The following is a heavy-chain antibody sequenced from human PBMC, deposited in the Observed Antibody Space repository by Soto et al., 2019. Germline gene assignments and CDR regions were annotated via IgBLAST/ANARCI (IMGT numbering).Heavy chain of an antibody. D-gene: IGHD6-13*01. Sequence: QVQLVQSGTEEKNPGASVKVSCKASGYTFNNYYIHWVRQAPGQGLEWMAIINPSGGSTNYAQKSQGRVTLARDTFTSTVYLDLSSLRFEDTANYYCARGLAAGEYWGQGTLVPVSS. J-gene: IGHJ4*02. CDR2: INPSGGST. V-gene: IGHV1-46*02. CDR1: GYTFNNYY. CDR3: ARGLAAGEY.